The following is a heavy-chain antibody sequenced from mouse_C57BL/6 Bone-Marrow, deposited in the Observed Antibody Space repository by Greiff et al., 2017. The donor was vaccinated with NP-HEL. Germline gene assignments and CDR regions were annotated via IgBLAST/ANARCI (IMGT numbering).Heavy chain of an antibody. CDR1: GYSITSGYY. CDR3: ARESALGYCGSRGDGMYY. Sequence: EVKLLESGPGLVKPSQSLSLTCSVTGYSITSGYYWNWIRQFPGNKLEWMGYISYDGSNNYNPSLKNRISITRDTSKNQFFLKLNSVTTEDTSTYYCARESALGYCGSRGDGMYYWGRGTSVTVSS. CDR2: ISYDGSN. V-gene: IGHV3-6*01. D-gene: IGHD1-1*01. J-gene: IGHJ4*01.